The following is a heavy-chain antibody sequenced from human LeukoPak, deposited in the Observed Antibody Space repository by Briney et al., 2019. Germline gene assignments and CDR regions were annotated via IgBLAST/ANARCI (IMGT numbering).Heavy chain of an antibody. Sequence: GRSQRLSCAASGFNFRIYAMHWVRQAPGKGLEWVAVISDDGNNKYYADSVKGRFAISRDNSRNTFYLQMDSLRAEDTAVYYCARDQDGYDIWTGGAFDIWGQGKMVTVS. CDR1: GFNFRIYA. CDR2: ISDDGNNK. CDR3: ARDQDGYDIWTGGAFDI. D-gene: IGHD3-9*01. V-gene: IGHV3-30*09. J-gene: IGHJ3*02.